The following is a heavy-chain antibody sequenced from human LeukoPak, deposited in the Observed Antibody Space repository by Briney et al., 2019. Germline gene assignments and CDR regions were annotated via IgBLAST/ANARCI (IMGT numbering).Heavy chain of an antibody. J-gene: IGHJ6*03. CDR2: INPNSGGT. CDR1: GYTFTGYY. Sequence: GASVKVSCKASGYTFTGYYMHWVRQAPGQGLEWMGRINPNSGGTNYAQKFQGRVTMTRDTSISTAYMELSRLRSDDTAAYYCARDPFPTVTVYYYYYMDVWGKGTTVTVSS. V-gene: IGHV1-2*06. D-gene: IGHD4-17*01. CDR3: ARDPFPTVTVYYYYYMDV.